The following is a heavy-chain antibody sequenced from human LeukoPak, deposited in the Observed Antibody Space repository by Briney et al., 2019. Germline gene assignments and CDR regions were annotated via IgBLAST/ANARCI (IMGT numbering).Heavy chain of an antibody. CDR2: ISAYSGDT. J-gene: IGHJ4*01. CDR1: GYTFTSYG. Sequence: GASVKVSCKASGYTFTSYGISWVRQAPGQGLEWMGWISAYSGDTNYAQNLQGRVTMTTDTSTSTAYMEVTSLRSDDTAVYYCATLSSSSWGYYFDYWGHGTLVTVSS. D-gene: IGHD6-6*01. CDR3: ATLSSSSWGYYFDY. V-gene: IGHV1-18*01.